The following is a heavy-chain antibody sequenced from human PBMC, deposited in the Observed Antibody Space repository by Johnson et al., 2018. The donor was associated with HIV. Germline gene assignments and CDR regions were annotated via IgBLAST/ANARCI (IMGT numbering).Heavy chain of an antibody. CDR3: ARDTYYYDSSSYVDAFDI. CDR2: INWNGGST. CDR1: GFTFSDNG. D-gene: IGHD3-22*01. Sequence: VQLVESGGGVVRPGGSLRLSCTASGFTFSDNGMSWVRQSPGKGLECVSGINWNGGSTGYADSVKGRFTVSRDNAKNSLYLQMNSLRAEDTASYYCARDTYYYDSSSYVDAFDIWGQGTMVTVSS. V-gene: IGHV3-20*04. J-gene: IGHJ3*02.